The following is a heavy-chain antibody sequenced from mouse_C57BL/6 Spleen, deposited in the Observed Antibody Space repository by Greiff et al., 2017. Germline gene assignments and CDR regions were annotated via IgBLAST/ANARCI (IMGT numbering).Heavy chain of an antibody. V-gene: IGHV1-80*01. CDR3: AKRGPYDYLAWFAY. CDR1: GYAFSSYW. J-gene: IGHJ3*01. Sequence: VQLQQSGAELVKPGASVKISCKASGYAFSSYWMNWVKQRPGKGLEWIGQIYPGDGDTNYNGKFKGKATLTADKSSSTAYMQLSSLTSEDSAVYFCAKRGPYDYLAWFAYWGQGTLVTVSA. D-gene: IGHD2-4*01. CDR2: IYPGDGDT.